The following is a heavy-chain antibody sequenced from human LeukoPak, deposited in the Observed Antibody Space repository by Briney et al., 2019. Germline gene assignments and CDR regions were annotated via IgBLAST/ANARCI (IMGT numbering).Heavy chain of an antibody. Sequence: SETLSLTCTVSGGSISSSSYYWGWIRQPPGKGLEWIGSIYYSGSTYYNPSLKSRVTISVDTSKNQFSLKLSSVTAADTAVYYCARGYSSGFDYWAQGTLVTVSS. J-gene: IGHJ4*02. CDR3: ARGYSSGFDY. D-gene: IGHD3-22*01. V-gene: IGHV4-39*07. CDR2: IYYSGST. CDR1: GGSISSSSYY.